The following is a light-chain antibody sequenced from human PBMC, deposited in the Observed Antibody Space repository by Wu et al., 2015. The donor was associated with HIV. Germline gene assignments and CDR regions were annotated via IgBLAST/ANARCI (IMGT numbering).Light chain of an antibody. J-gene: IGKJ4*01. CDR2: DTS. CDR3: QQLNVYPLT. CDR1: QSVSTN. Sequence: GERSTLLLGRASQSVSTNLSLVPTKNLRPGSHGYLICDTSNRATGIPARFSGSGSGTDFTLTISSLEPEDFAVYYCQQLNVYPLTFGGGTKVEIK. V-gene: IGKV3-11*01.